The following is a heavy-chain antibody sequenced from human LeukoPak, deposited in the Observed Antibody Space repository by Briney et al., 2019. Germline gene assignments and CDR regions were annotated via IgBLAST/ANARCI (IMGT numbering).Heavy chain of an antibody. CDR3: ARNDGLWFDP. J-gene: IGHJ5*02. CDR2: IYTSGST. CDR1: GGSISSYY. V-gene: IGHV4-4*09. D-gene: IGHD1-1*01. Sequence: SETLSLTCTVSGGSISSYYWSWIWQPPGKGLEWIGYIYTSGSTNYNPSLKSRVTISVDTSKNQFSLKLSSVTAADTAVYYCARNDGLWFDPWGQGTLVTVSS.